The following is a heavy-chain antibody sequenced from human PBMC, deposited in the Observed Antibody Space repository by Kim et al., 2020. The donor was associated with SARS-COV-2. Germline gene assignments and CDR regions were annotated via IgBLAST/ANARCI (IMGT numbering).Heavy chain of an antibody. CDR3: ARDQYCSSTSCIKVYGMDV. CDR2: IIPILGIA. Sequence: SVKVSCKASGGTFSSYTISWVRQAPGQGLEWMGRIIPILGIANYAQKFQGRVTITADKSTSTAYMELSSLRSEDTAVYYCARDQYCSSTSCIKVYGMDVCGQGTTVTLSS. V-gene: IGHV1-69*04. CDR1: GGTFSSYT. J-gene: IGHJ6*02. D-gene: IGHD2-2*01.